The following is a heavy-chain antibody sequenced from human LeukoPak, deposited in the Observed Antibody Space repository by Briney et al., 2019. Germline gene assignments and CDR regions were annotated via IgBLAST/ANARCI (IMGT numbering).Heavy chain of an antibody. CDR2: ISSCGSTI. Sequence: GGSVRLSCAASGFTFSDYYMSWIRQAPGEGLEWVSYISSCGSTIYYADSVKGRFTISRDNAKNSLYLQMNSLRAEDTAVYYCAREVATGYDFWSGYYSDWFDPWGQGTLVTVSS. CDR1: GFTFSDYY. D-gene: IGHD3-3*01. CDR3: AREVATGYDFWSGYYSDWFDP. J-gene: IGHJ5*02. V-gene: IGHV3-11*01.